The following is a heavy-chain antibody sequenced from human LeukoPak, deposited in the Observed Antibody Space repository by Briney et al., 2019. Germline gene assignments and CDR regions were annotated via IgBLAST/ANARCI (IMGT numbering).Heavy chain of an antibody. V-gene: IGHV1-2*02. CDR2: INPNSGGT. CDR3: ARPSHYYDSTLGYFDL. J-gene: IGHJ2*01. CDR1: GYTFTGYY. D-gene: IGHD3-22*01. Sequence: ASVKVSCKASGYTFTGYYMHWVRQAPGQGLEWMGWINPNSGGTNYAQKFQGRVTMTRDTSISTAYMELSRLRSDDTAVYYCARPSHYYDSTLGYFDLWGRGTLVTVSS.